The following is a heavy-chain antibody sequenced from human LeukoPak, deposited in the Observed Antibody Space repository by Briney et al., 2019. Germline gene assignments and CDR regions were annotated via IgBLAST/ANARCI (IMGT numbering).Heavy chain of an antibody. J-gene: IGHJ6*02. V-gene: IGHV3-33*01. CDR1: GFTFSTYG. CDR3: ARGADPNDPYGMDV. CDR2: IWYDGTNR. Sequence: GGSLRLSCTTSGFTFSTYGMHWVRQAPGKGLEWVAVIWYDGTNRYYADSVKGRFTISRDNSKNTLYLQMNSLRAEDTAVYYCARGADPNDPYGMDVWGQGATVTVSS. D-gene: IGHD1-1*01.